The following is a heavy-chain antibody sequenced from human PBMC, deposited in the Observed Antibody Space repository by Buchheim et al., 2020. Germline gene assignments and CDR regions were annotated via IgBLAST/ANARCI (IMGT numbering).Heavy chain of an antibody. J-gene: IGHJ1*01. CDR2: ISSDGHNQ. CDR3: VRDETYSSGWYAVGL. D-gene: IGHD6-19*01. Sequence: QVQLVESGGGVVQPGRSMRLSCVGSGFTFSIYGIHWVRRAPGKGLEWVSAISSDGHNQYYVDSVKGRFIIYRDDSKNMLYLQMNSLRDEDTAVYYCVRDETYSSGWYAVGLWGQGTL. CDR1: GFTFSIYG. V-gene: IGHV3-30*03.